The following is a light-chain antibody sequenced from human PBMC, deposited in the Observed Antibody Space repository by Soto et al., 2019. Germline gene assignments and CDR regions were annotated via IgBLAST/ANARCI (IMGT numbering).Light chain of an antibody. CDR2: AAS. Sequence: DIQLTQSPSFLSASIGDSVTITCRASQAIGTYLAWYQQKPGKAPNLLVYAASTLHSGVPSRFSGSGSGTEFTLTIPSLQPEDVATYYCQQLHTYLLTFGGGTKVQIK. CDR3: QQLHTYLLT. CDR1: QAIGTY. J-gene: IGKJ4*01. V-gene: IGKV1-9*01.